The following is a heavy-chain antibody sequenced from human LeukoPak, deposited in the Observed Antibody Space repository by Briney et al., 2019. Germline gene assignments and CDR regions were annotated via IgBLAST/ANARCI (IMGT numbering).Heavy chain of an antibody. J-gene: IGHJ4*02. CDR3: ARDQPYCGGDCYSLDY. CDR2: FDPEDGET. Sequence: ASVKVSCKVSGYTLTELSMHWVRQAPGKGLEWMGGFDPEDGETIYAQKFQGRVTMTEDTSTDTAYMELSSLRSEDTAVYYCARDQPYCGGDCYSLDYWGQGTLVTVSS. D-gene: IGHD2-21*02. CDR1: GYTLTELS. V-gene: IGHV1-24*01.